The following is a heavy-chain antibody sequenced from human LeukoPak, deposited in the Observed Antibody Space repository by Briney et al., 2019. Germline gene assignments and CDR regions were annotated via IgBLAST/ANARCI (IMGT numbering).Heavy chain of an antibody. CDR1: GGSISTNTYY. CDR3: ARVTYNGYQHFDY. Sequence: SETLSLTCIVSGGSISTNTYYWGWIRLPPGKGLEWIGEIHPRGTTYYNPSLRSRVTISVDTSKNQFSLRLTSVTAADTAVYYCARVTYNGYQHFDYWGQGNLVTVS. J-gene: IGHJ4*02. CDR2: IHPRGTT. D-gene: IGHD3-10*01. V-gene: IGHV4-39*07.